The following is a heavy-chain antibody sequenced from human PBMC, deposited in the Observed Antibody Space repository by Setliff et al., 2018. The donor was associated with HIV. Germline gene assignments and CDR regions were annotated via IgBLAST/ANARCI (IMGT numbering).Heavy chain of an antibody. CDR1: GGSISSGGYY. J-gene: IGHJ6*03. D-gene: IGHD3-10*01. V-gene: IGHV4-39*07. CDR3: ATVTMVRLIGVYYMDV. Sequence: SETLSLTCTVSGGSISSGGYYWSWIRQPPGKGLEWIGEINYSGSTNHKPSLKSRVTISLDTPKNQFSLKLNSVTAADTAVYYCATVTMVRLIGVYYMDVWGKGTTVTVSS. CDR2: INYSGST.